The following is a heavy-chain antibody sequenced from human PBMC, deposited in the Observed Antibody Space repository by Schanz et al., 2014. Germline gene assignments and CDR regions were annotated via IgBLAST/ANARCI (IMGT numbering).Heavy chain of an antibody. J-gene: IGHJ4*02. D-gene: IGHD5-12*01. V-gene: IGHV3-30-3*01. Sequence: QVQLLQFGGGVVQPGRSLRLSCAASGFTFSSYAMHWVRQAPGKGLEWVALISNDGSIKYYADSVEGRFTISRDNPRNTLYLQMNSLRTEDTAVYYCASPSGYSDYGTYFDFWGQGTLVTVSS. CDR2: ISNDGSIK. CDR3: ASPSGYSDYGTYFDF. CDR1: GFTFSSYA.